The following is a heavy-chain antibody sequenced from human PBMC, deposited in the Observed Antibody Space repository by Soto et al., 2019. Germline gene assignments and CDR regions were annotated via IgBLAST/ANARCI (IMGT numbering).Heavy chain of an antibody. CDR2: IYPGDSDT. CDR3: SSQRMGRSFSSGMGV. CDR1: GYSFTSYW. D-gene: IGHD2-2*01. V-gene: IGHV5-51*01. J-gene: IGHJ6*02. Sequence: PGVPLKISCKGPGYSFTSYWSGWVRQMPGKGLEWMGIIYPGDSDTRYSPSFQGQVTISADKSISTAYLQWSSLKASDTAMYYFSSQRMGRSFSSGMGVRGQGT.